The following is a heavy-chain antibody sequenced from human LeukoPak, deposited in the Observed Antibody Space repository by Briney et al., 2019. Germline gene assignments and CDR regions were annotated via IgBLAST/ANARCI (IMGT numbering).Heavy chain of an antibody. CDR3: AIVFGYSSGWYRGNAFDI. Sequence: SETLSLTCTVSGGSISSYYWSWLRQPPGKGLEWIGYIYYSGSTNYNPSLKSRVTLSVDTSKNQFSLKLSSVTAADTAVYYRAIVFGYSSGWYRGNAFDIWGQGTMVTVSS. CDR1: GGSISSYY. V-gene: IGHV4-59*01. D-gene: IGHD6-19*01. CDR2: IYYSGST. J-gene: IGHJ3*02.